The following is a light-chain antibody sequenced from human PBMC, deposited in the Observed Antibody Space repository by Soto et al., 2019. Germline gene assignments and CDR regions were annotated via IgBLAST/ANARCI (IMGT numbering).Light chain of an antibody. Sequence: EVVMTQSPATLSVSPGERATLSCKASQSVRNNLVWYLQKPGQAPRPIIYDATTRATGIPVRFSGSGSGTEFTLTISSLQSEDVGVYYCQQYDNWPPKTCGGGTKVEVK. J-gene: IGKJ4*01. CDR1: QSVRNN. CDR2: DAT. V-gene: IGKV3-15*01. CDR3: QQYDNWPPKT.